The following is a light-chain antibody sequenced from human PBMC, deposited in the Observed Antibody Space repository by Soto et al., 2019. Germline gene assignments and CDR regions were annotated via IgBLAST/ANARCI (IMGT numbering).Light chain of an antibody. CDR2: TAS. CDR3: QQTYTFPWT. J-gene: IGKJ1*01. CDR1: QGISDY. V-gene: IGKV1-39*01. Sequence: DIRMTQSPSSLSPSVGDTVTITCRASQGISDYLSWFQHKPGEAPKXLIYTASSLQGGVPLRFSGGGSRTDLSITISGLQPEDAETYYCQQTYTFPWTFGQGTKVDIK.